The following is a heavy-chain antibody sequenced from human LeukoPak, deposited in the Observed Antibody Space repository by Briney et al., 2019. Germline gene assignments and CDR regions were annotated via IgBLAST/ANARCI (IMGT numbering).Heavy chain of an antibody. D-gene: IGHD4-17*01. CDR3: ARGRRASTVTSYYFDY. CDR2: IKQGGSEK. Sequence: PGGSLRLSCAASGFTFSSYWMSWVRQAPGKGLEWLANIKQGGSEKYYVDSVKGRFTISRDNAKNSLYLQMNSLRAEDTAVYYCARGRRASTVTSYYFDYWGQGTLVTVSS. V-gene: IGHV3-7*01. CDR1: GFTFSSYW. J-gene: IGHJ4*02.